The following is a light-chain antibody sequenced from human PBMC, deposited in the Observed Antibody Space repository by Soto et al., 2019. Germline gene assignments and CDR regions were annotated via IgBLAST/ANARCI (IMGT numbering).Light chain of an antibody. CDR3: QQSYSTPLT. V-gene: IGKV1-39*01. Sequence: DIQMTQSPSSLSASVGDRVTITCRASQSISSYLNWYQQKPGKAPKLLIYAASILQSVVPSRFSGSGSGTDFTLTISSLQPEDFATYSCQQSYSTPLTFGGGTKVEIK. CDR1: QSISSY. CDR2: AAS. J-gene: IGKJ4*01.